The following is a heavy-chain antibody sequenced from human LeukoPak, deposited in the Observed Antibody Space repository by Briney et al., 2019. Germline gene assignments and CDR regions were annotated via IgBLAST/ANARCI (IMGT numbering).Heavy chain of an antibody. Sequence: PGGSLRLSCAASGFTFSSYAMSWVRQAPGKGLEWVLAISGSGGSTYYADSVKGRFTISRDNSKNTLYLQMNSLRAEDTAVYYCAKPGPRRRLFVEYFQHWGQGTLVTVSS. CDR1: GFTFSSYA. D-gene: IGHD1-14*01. V-gene: IGHV3-23*01. J-gene: IGHJ1*01. CDR3: AKPGPRRRLFVEYFQH. CDR2: ISGSGGST.